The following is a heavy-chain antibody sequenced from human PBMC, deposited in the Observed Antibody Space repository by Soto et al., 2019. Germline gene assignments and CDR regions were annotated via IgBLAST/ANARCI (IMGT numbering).Heavy chain of an antibody. CDR3: AKNVAARPRYYYYYMDV. CDR1: GFTFSSYA. Sequence: GGSLSLSCAASGFTFSSYAMSWVRQAPGKGLEWVSAISGSGGSTYYADSVKGRFTISRDNSKNTLYLQMNSLRAEDTAVYYCAKNVAARPRYYYYYMDVWGKGTTVTVSS. D-gene: IGHD6-6*01. CDR2: ISGSGGST. V-gene: IGHV3-23*01. J-gene: IGHJ6*03.